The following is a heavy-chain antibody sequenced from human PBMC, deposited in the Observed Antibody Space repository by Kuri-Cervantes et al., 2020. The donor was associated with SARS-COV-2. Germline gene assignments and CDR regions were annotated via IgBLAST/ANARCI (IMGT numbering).Heavy chain of an antibody. CDR1: GFTFSSYW. D-gene: IGHD3-16*01. CDR2: IKQDGSEK. V-gene: IGHV3-7*01. Sequence: GESLKISCAASGFTFSSYWMNWVRQAPGKGLEWVANIKQDGSEKYYVDSVKGRFTISRDNAKNSLYLQMNSLRAEDTAVYYCAREGLASPIYWYFDLWGRGTLVTVSS. J-gene: IGHJ2*01. CDR3: AREGLASPIYWYFDL.